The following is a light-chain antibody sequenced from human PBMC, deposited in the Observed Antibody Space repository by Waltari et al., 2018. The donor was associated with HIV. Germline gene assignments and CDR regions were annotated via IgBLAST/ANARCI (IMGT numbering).Light chain of an antibody. CDR1: STDIGTNNF. CDR2: EVS. CDR3: CSYAGSTTV. V-gene: IGLV2-23*02. Sequence: QSALTQPASVSGSPGQSLTISCTGTSTDIGTNNFVSCYQQHPSKAPKLIIHEVSKRPSGVSNRFAGSTSGNTASLTISGLQAEDEADYSCCSYAGSTTVFGGGTKLTVL. J-gene: IGLJ2*01.